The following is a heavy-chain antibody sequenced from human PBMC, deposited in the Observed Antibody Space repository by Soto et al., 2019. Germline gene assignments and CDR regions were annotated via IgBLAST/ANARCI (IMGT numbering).Heavy chain of an antibody. CDR1: GGSISSSSYY. V-gene: IGHV4-39*01. CDR2: IYYSGST. J-gene: IGHJ3*02. Sequence: SETLSLTCTVSGGSISSSSYYWGWIRQPPGKGLEWIGSIYYSGSTYYNPSLKSRVTISVDTSKNQFSLKLSSVTAADTAVYYCGSGPDAFDIWGQGTMVTVSS. CDR3: GSGPDAFDI.